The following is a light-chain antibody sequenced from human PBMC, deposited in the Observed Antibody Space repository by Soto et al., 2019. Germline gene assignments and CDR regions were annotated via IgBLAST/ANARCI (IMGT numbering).Light chain of an antibody. CDR3: HQANSFPSST. Sequence: DIQMTQSPSAVSSSVRDRVTITCRASQGISSCLAWYQQKPGKAPKLLMYAASSLQSAVPSRFSGSGSGTDFTLTISSLQPEDFATYYCHQANSFPSSTFGQGTRLETK. CDR2: AAS. J-gene: IGKJ5*01. V-gene: IGKV1D-12*01. CDR1: QGISSC.